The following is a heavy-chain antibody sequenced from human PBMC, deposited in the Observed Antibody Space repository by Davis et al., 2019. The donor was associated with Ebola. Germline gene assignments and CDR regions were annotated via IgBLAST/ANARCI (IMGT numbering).Heavy chain of an antibody. V-gene: IGHV3-23*01. CDR2: ISGSGGST. J-gene: IGHJ6*02. CDR1: GFTFSSYA. Sequence: GESLKISCAASGFTFSSYAMSWVRQAPGKGLEWVPAISGSGGSTYYADSVKGRFTISRDNSKNTLYLQMNSLRAEDTAVYYCAKLEQWLVYYYYYGMDVWGQGTTVTVSS. CDR3: AKLEQWLVYYYYYGMDV. D-gene: IGHD6-19*01.